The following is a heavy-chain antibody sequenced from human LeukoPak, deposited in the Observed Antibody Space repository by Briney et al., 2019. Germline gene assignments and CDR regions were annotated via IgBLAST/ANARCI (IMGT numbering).Heavy chain of an antibody. CDR3: ARDNWNYRARRYNWFDP. V-gene: IGHV4-34*01. D-gene: IGHD1-7*01. CDR1: GGSFSGYY. J-gene: IGHJ5*02. Sequence: SETLSLTCADYGGSFSGYYWSWIRQPPGKGLEWIGEINHSGSTNYNPSLKSRVTISVDTSKNQFSLKLSSVTAADTAVYYCARDNWNYRARRYNWFDPWGQGTLVTVSS. CDR2: INHSGST.